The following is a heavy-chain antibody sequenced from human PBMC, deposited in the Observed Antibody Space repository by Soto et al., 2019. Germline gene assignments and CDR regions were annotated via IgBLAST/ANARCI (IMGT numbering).Heavy chain of an antibody. CDR2: IYHSGST. CDR1: GGSISSSSYY. D-gene: IGHD3-10*01. CDR3: ASRSRYGSGSYAIDY. V-gene: IGHV4-39*07. Sequence: PSETLSLTCTVSGGSISSSSYYWGWIRQPPGKGLEWIGEIYHSGSTNYNPSLKSRVTISVDKSKNQFSLKLSSVTAADTAVYYCASRSRYGSGSYAIDYWGQGTLVTVSS. J-gene: IGHJ4*02.